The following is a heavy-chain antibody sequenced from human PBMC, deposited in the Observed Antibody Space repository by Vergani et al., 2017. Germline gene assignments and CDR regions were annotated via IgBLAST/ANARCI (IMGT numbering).Heavy chain of an antibody. CDR2: INPSGGST. J-gene: IGHJ4*02. CDR1: GYTFTNYY. V-gene: IGHV1-46*03. Sequence: QVLLVQSGAEVKKPGASVRVSCKTSGYTFTNYYIHWVRQAPGQGLEWMGIINPSGGSTTYAQQFQGRLTMTRDTSTSTVYKDLSNLRSEDTAVYYCARTHGDILPPDPRRLDYWGQGTLVTVSS. CDR3: ARTHGDILPPDPRRLDY.